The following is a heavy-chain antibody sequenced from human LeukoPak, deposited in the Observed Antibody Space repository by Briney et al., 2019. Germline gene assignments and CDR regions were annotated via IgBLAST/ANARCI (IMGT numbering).Heavy chain of an antibody. Sequence: SETLSLTCTVSGGSISSSSYYCGWIRQPPGKGLEWIGNIYYSGSAYHNPSLKSRVSISVDTSKNQFSLKLSSVTAADTAVYYCARTMFRGVNFEYWFDAWGQGTLVTVSS. J-gene: IGHJ5*02. D-gene: IGHD3-10*01. CDR1: GGSISSSSYY. CDR2: IYYSGSA. CDR3: ARTMFRGVNFEYWFDA. V-gene: IGHV4-39*01.